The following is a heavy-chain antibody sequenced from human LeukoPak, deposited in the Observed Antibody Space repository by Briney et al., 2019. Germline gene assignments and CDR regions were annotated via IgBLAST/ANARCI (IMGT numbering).Heavy chain of an antibody. V-gene: IGHV3-48*03. CDR1: GFTFCSYE. CDR2: ISSSGSTI. D-gene: IGHD1-26*01. CDR3: ARAGSGRSPDWFDP. Sequence: GGPLRLSCAASGFTFCSYEMNWVRQAPGKGLEWVSYISSSGSTIYYADSVKGRFTISRDNAKNSLYLQMNSLRAEDTAVYYCARAGSGRSPDWFDPWGQGTLVTVSS. J-gene: IGHJ5*02.